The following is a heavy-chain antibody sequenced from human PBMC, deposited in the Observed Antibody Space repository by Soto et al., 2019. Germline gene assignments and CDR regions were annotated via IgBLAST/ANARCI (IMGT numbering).Heavy chain of an antibody. J-gene: IGHJ3*02. CDR3: ARDGYSYGSMHAFXI. V-gene: IGHV1-46*01. D-gene: IGHD5-18*01. CDR2: INPSGGST. Sequence: ASVKVSCKASGYTFTSYCMHWVRQAPGQGLEWMGIINPSGGSTSYAQKFQGRVTMTRDTSTSTVYMELSSLRSEDTAVYYCARDGYSYGSMHAFXIWGQGTMVTVSS. CDR1: GYTFTSYC.